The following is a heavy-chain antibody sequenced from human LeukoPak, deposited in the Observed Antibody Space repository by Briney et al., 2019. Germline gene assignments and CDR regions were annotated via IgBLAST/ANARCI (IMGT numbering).Heavy chain of an antibody. D-gene: IGHD5-24*01. CDR1: GFTFSSYS. CDR3: ARNYNWYFDL. J-gene: IGHJ2*01. Sequence: GGSLRLSCAASGFTFSSYSMNWVRQAPGKGLEWVSYISSGSSTIYYADSVKGRFSISRDNAKNSLYLQMNSLRAEDTAVYYCARNYNWYFDLWGRGTLVTVSS. CDR2: ISSGSSTI. V-gene: IGHV3-48*01.